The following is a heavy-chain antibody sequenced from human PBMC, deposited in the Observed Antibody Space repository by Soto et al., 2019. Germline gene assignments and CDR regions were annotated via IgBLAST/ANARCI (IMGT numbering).Heavy chain of an antibody. D-gene: IGHD6-13*01. Sequence: PGGSLRLSCAASGFTFSSYAMHWVRQAPGKGLEWVAVISYDGSNKYYADSVKGRFTISRDNSKNTLYLQMNSLRAEDTAVYYCARDRIFGAAAGLLDCWGQGTLVTVSS. CDR2: ISYDGSNK. CDR3: ARDRIFGAAAGLLDC. J-gene: IGHJ4*02. V-gene: IGHV3-30-3*01. CDR1: GFTFSSYA.